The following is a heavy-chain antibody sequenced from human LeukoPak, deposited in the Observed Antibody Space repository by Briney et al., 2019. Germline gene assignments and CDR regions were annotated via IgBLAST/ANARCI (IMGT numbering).Heavy chain of an antibody. V-gene: IGHV1-2*02. Sequence: EASVKVSCKASGYTFTGYYMHWVRHAPGQGLEWMGWINPNSGGTNYAQKFQGRVTMTRDTSISTAYMELSRLRSDDTAVYYCARPARYGYCSGGSCRNWFDPWGQGTLVTVSS. CDR1: GYTFTGYY. J-gene: IGHJ5*02. CDR2: INPNSGGT. CDR3: ARPARYGYCSGGSCRNWFDP. D-gene: IGHD2-15*01.